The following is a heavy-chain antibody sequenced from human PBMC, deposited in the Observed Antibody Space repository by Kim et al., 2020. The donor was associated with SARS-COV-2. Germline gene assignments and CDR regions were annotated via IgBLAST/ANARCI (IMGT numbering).Heavy chain of an antibody. CDR3: ARATWSRLRGVTYSYYGMDV. V-gene: IGHV3-30-3*01. CDR2: ISYDGSNK. Sequence: GGSLRLSCAASGVTFSSCAMHWVRQAPGKGLEWVAVISYDGSNKNYADSVNGRFTISRDNSKNTLYLQMNSMRAEDTAQYYCARATWSRLRGVTYSYYGMDVWGQGTTVTVSS. J-gene: IGHJ6*02. CDR1: GVTFSSCA. D-gene: IGHD3-10*01.